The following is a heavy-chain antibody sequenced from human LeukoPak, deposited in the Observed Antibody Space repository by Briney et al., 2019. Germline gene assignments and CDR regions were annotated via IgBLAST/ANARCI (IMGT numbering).Heavy chain of an antibody. CDR2: ISWNSGSI. J-gene: IGHJ4*02. CDR1: GFTFDDYA. D-gene: IGHD3-22*01. V-gene: IGHV3-9*01. Sequence: AGRSLRLSCAASGFTFDDYAMHWVRQAPGKGLEWVSGISWNSGSIGYADSVKGRFTISRDNSKNTLYLQMNSLRAEDTAVYYCARASAMIVVVSKHFDYWGQGTLVTVSS. CDR3: ARASAMIVVVSKHFDY.